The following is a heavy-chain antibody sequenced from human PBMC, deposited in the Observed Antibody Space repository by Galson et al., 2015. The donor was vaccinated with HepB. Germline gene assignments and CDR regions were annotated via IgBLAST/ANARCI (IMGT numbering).Heavy chain of an antibody. CDR2: ISAYNGNT. Sequence: SVKVSCKASGYTFTSYGISWVRQAPGQGLEWVGWISAYNGNTNYAQKLQGRVTMTTDTSTSTAYMELRSLRSDDTAVYYCARTTNPTYYYDSSGYSDAFDIWGQGTMVTVSS. J-gene: IGHJ3*02. CDR1: GYTFTSYG. V-gene: IGHV1-18*01. CDR3: ARTTNPTYYYDSSGYSDAFDI. D-gene: IGHD3-22*01.